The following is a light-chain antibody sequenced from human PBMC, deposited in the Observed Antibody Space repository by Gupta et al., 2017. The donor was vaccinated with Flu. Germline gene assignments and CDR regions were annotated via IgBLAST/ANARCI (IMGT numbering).Light chain of an antibody. J-gene: IGLJ1*01. V-gene: IGLV1-40*01. Sequence: SSNVGAGYGVYWYQQLPGTAPQLLLFGNTNRPSGVPGRFSDSKSGTSASLAITGLQPEDEADYYCQSYDSSLSAWVFGSGTQLTVL. CDR1: SSNVGAGYG. CDR2: GNT. CDR3: QSYDSSLSAWV.